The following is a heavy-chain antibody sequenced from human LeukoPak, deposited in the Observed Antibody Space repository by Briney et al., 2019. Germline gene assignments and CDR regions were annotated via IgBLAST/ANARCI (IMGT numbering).Heavy chain of an antibody. CDR3: ARGAIVGAHY. CDR2: ISSNGGST. D-gene: IGHD1-26*01. Sequence: GGSLRLSCAASGFTFSSYAMHWVRQAPGKGLEYVSAISSNGGSTYYANSVKGRFTISRDNSKNTLYLQMGSLRAEDMAVYYCARGAIVGAHYWGQGTLVTVSS. CDR1: GFTFSSYA. V-gene: IGHV3-64*01. J-gene: IGHJ4*02.